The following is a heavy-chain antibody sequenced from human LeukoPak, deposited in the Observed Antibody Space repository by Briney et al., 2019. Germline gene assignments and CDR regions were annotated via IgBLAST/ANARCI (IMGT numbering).Heavy chain of an antibody. CDR2: ISYDGSNK. J-gene: IGHJ4*02. V-gene: IGHV3-30*01. CDR3: ARGSTSWYSNFNY. Sequence: GRSLRLSCAASGFTFSGYAIHWFPKAQGKGLEGVAVISYDGSNKKYADSVKGRFTISRDNSKNTLYLQMNSLRAEDAAVYYCARGSTSWYSNFNYWGQGTLVTVSS. D-gene: IGHD6-13*01. CDR1: GFTFSGYA.